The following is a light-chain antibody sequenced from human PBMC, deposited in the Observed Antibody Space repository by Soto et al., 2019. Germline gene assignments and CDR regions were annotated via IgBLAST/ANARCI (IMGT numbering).Light chain of an antibody. CDR2: ATS. CDR1: QGINHY. Sequence: DIQMTQSPSSLSASVGDRVTITCRASQGINHYLAWFQQKPGKVPKLLIYATSTLQSGVPSRFSGSGSGTEFTLTISSLQPEDFATYYCLQYNGFPFAFGGGTKVDIK. J-gene: IGKJ4*02. CDR3: LQYNGFPFA. V-gene: IGKV1-17*03.